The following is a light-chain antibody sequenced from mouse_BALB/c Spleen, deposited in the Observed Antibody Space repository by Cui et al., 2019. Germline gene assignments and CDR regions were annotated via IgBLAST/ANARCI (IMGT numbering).Light chain of an antibody. J-gene: IGKJ2*01. CDR3: QQWSSNPPT. Sequence: HIVLTQSPALMSVSPGEKVTMTCSASSSVSYMYWYQQKPRSSPKPWIYLTSNLASGVPARFSGSGSGTSYSLTISSMEAEDAATYYCQQWSSNPPTFGGGTKLEIK. V-gene: IGKV4-68*01. CDR2: LTS. CDR1: SSVSY.